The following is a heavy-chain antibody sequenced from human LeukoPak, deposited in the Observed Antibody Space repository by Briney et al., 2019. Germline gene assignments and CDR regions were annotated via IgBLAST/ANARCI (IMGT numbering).Heavy chain of an antibody. CDR2: ISRNGGNT. J-gene: IGHJ6*03. CDR1: GFTFDDYA. V-gene: IGHV3-43D*03. Sequence: GGSLRLSCAASGFTFDDYAMHWVRQAPGKGLEWVSLISRNGGNTYYADSVKGRFTISRDNSKNSLYLQMNSLRPEDTAVYYCARGNEFGELSIHYYYYMDVWGKGTTVTISS. CDR3: ARGNEFGELSIHYYYYMDV. D-gene: IGHD3-10*01.